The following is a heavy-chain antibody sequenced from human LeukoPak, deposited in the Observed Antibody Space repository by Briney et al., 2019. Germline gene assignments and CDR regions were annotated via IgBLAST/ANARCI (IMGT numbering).Heavy chain of an antibody. Sequence: PSETLSLTCTVSGGSISSSSYYWGWIRQPPGKGLEWIGSIYYSGSTYYNPSLKSRVTISVDTSKNQFSLKLSSVTTADTAVYYCARDRMVWAFDIWGQGTMVTVSS. CDR1: GGSISSSSYY. V-gene: IGHV4-39*07. CDR3: ARDRMVWAFDI. CDR2: IYYSGST. D-gene: IGHD2-8*01. J-gene: IGHJ3*02.